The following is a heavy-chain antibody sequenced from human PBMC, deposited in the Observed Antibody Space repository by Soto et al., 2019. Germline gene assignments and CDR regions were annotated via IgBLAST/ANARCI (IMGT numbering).Heavy chain of an antibody. CDR2: IWYDGSNK. CDR1: GFTFSSYG. D-gene: IGHD4-17*01. CDR3: ARDYGGNGYYFDY. J-gene: IGHJ4*02. V-gene: IGHV3-33*01. Sequence: GGSLRLSCAASGFTFSSYGMHWVRQAPGKGLEWVAVIWYDGSNKYYADSVKGRFTIPRDNSKNTLYLQMNSLRAEDTAVYYCARDYGGNGYYFDYWGQGTLVTVSS.